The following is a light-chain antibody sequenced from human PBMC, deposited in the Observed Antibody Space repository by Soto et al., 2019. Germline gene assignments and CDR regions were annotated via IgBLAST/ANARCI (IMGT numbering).Light chain of an antibody. Sequence: DIQLTQSPSSLSASVGDRVTIACQASQNINNYLNWYQQKPGKAPKLLIYAASTLQSGVPSRFSGSGSGTEFTLTISSLQPEDFATYYCQQLNSYPWTFGQGTKVDI. CDR1: QNINNY. J-gene: IGKJ1*01. V-gene: IGKV1-9*01. CDR2: AAS. CDR3: QQLNSYPWT.